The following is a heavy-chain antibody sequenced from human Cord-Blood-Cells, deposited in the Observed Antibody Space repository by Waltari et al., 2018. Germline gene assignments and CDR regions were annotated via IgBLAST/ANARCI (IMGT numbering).Heavy chain of an antibody. Sequence: EVQLVESGGGLVQPGGSLRLSCAASGFTFSSYSMNWVRQAPGKGLEWVSYISSSSSTIYYADSVKGRFTISRDNAKNSLYLQMNSLRDEDTAVYYCARDRVGYCSSTSCCEGDSYFDYWGQGTLVTVSS. J-gene: IGHJ4*02. CDR3: ARDRVGYCSSTSCCEGDSYFDY. CDR2: ISSSSSTI. CDR1: GFTFSSYS. D-gene: IGHD2-2*01. V-gene: IGHV3-48*02.